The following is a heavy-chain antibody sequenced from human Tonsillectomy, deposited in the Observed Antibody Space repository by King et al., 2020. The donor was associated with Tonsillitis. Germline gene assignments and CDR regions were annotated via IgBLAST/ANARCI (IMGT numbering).Heavy chain of an antibody. CDR1: GGSISSGGYS. CDR3: ARECTGGHGCSGGWGWFDP. Sequence: QLQESGSGLVKPSQTLSLTCAVSGGSISSGGYSWSWIRQPPGKGLEWIGYIYHSGSTYYNPSLKSRVTISVDRSKNQFSLKLSSVTAADTAVYYCARECTGGHGCSGGWGWFDPWGQGTLVTVSS. J-gene: IGHJ5*02. V-gene: IGHV4-30-2*01. D-gene: IGHD2-15*01. CDR2: IYHSGST.